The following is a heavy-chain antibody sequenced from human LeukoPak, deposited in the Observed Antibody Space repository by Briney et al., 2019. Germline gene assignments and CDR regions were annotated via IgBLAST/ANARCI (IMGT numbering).Heavy chain of an antibody. Sequence: KSSETLSLTCTVSGGSISSGDYYWSWIRQPPGKGLEWIGYIYYSGSTYYNPSLKSRVTISVDTSKNQFSLKLSSVTAADTAVYYCARDSIVATGVYYFDYWGQGTLVTVSS. V-gene: IGHV4-30-4*01. CDR2: IYYSGST. CDR1: GGSISSGDYY. D-gene: IGHD5-12*01. J-gene: IGHJ4*02. CDR3: ARDSIVATGVYYFDY.